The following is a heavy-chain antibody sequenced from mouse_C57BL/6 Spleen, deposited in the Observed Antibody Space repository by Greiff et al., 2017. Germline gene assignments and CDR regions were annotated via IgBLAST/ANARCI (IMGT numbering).Heavy chain of an antibody. Sequence: EVQLQQSGPELVKPGASVKISCKASGYTFTDYYMNWVKQSHGKSLEWIGDINPNNGGTSYNQKFKGKATLTVDKSSSTAYMELRSLTSEDSAVYYCARRGSNPYYAMDYWGQGTSVTVSS. D-gene: IGHD1-1*01. CDR3: ARRGSNPYYAMDY. CDR2: INPNNGGT. V-gene: IGHV1-26*01. CDR1: GYTFTDYY. J-gene: IGHJ4*01.